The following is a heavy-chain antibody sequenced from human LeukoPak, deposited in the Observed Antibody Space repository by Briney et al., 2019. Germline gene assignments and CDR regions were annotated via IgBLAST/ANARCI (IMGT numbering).Heavy chain of an antibody. J-gene: IGHJ4*02. CDR1: GYTFTGYY. V-gene: IGHV1-2*02. D-gene: IGHD3-22*01. CDR3: AREGELGYDSSGYYRRGADY. CDR2: INPNSGGT. Sequence: ASVKVSCKASGYTFTGYYMHWVRQAPGQGLEWMGWINPNSGGTNYAQKFQGRVTMTRDTSISTAYMELSRLRSDDTAVYYCAREGELGYDSSGYYRRGADYWGQGTLVTVSS.